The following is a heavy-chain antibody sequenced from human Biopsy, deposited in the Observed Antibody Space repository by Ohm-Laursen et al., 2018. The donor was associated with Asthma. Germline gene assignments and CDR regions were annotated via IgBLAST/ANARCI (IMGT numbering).Heavy chain of an antibody. Sequence: GTLSLTCTVSGGSMSSSSYYWGWIRQPPGKGLEWMGSISYTGSAYHNPSLKSRVTISVDTSKNHFSLRLSSVTAADTAVYYCARYWDWGSFFDYWGQGTPVTVSS. CDR2: ISYTGSA. CDR1: GGSMSSSSYY. CDR3: ARYWDWGSFFDY. D-gene: IGHD7-27*01. J-gene: IGHJ4*02. V-gene: IGHV4-39*02.